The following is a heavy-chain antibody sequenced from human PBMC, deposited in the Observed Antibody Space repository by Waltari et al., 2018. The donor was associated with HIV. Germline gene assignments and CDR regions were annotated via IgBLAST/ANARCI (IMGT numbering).Heavy chain of an antibody. CDR1: GYSFGNYA. V-gene: IGHV7-4-1*02. D-gene: IGHD6-6*01. CDR3: AKDRYSSSPYAFDS. CDR2: INTHTGNP. Sequence: QVQLVQSGSELKKPGASVKISCKASGYSFGNYALNWVCQTPGQGPQWLGLINTHTGNPTYAQGFGGLFVFSLDTSVSTAYLHISGLTTEDTAIYYCAKDRYSSSPYAFDSWGQGALVTVSS. J-gene: IGHJ4*02.